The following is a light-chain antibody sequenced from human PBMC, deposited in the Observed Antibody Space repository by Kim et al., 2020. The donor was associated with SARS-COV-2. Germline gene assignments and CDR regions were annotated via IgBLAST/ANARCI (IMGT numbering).Light chain of an antibody. V-gene: IGKV3-20*01. CDR3: QQYGSSLT. CDR2: GAS. J-gene: IGKJ3*01. Sequence: EIVLTQSPGTLSLSPGERATLSCRASQSVSSSYLAWYQQKPGQAPRLLIYGASSRATGIPDRFSCSGSGTDFTLTISRLEPEDFAVYSCQQYGSSLTFGPVTKVDI. CDR1: QSVSSSY.